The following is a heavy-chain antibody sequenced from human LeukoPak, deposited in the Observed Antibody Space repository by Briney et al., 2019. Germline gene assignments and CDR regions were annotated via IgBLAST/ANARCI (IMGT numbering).Heavy chain of an antibody. CDR2: IRSKTNGGAT. Sequence: PGGCLRLSCAASGFTFSNAWMSWVRQAPGKGLEWVGRIRSKTNGGATDYAAPVKGRFAISRDDSRNTLYLQMNNLKTEDTAVYYCTTAPASLDYWGQGTLVTVSS. V-gene: IGHV3-15*01. J-gene: IGHJ4*02. CDR1: GFTFSNAW. CDR3: TTAPASLDY.